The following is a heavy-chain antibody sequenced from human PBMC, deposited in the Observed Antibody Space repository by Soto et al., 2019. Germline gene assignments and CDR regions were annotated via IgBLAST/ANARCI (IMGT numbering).Heavy chain of an antibody. CDR2: IKGDGNAK. V-gene: IGHV3-7*01. Sequence: GGSLRLSCAASGFTFSTYWMNWVRQAPGKGLEWVANIKGDGNAKYYVDSMKDRFTISRDNAKNSLYLQMNSLRVEDTAVYYCARGTVAEPGTDYWGQGTLVTVS. CDR1: GFTFSTYW. CDR3: ARGTVAEPGTDY. J-gene: IGHJ4*02. D-gene: IGHD6-13*01.